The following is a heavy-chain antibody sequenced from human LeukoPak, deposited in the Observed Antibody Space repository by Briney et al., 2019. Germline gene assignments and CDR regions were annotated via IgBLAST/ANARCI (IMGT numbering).Heavy chain of an antibody. CDR2: IYYSGST. J-gene: IGHJ4*02. CDR3: ARLPGDYDY. Sequence: SENLSLNCTVSGGSISSYYWSWIRQPPGKGLEWIGYIYYSGSTNYNPSLKSRVTISVDTSKNQFSLKLSSVTAADTAVYYCARLPGDYDYWGQGTLVTVSS. CDR1: GGSISSYY. D-gene: IGHD4-17*01. V-gene: IGHV4-59*01.